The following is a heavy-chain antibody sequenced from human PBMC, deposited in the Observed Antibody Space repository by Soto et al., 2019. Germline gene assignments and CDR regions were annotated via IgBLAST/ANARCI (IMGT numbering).Heavy chain of an antibody. CDR1: GDTFSKYA. J-gene: IGHJ4*02. Sequence: QVRLVQSGTEVKKPGSSVKVSCQASGDTFSKYAISWVRQAPGQGHEWMGGIIPIFGAPNHAQKFQGRVTITADESTTTVYMELTRLTSEDTAVYYCAGSPEWSYALNEAVISTFGFYWGQGPLVTVSS. CDR3: AGSPEWSYALNEAVISTFGFY. CDR2: IIPIFGAP. D-gene: IGHD3-3*01. V-gene: IGHV1-69*01.